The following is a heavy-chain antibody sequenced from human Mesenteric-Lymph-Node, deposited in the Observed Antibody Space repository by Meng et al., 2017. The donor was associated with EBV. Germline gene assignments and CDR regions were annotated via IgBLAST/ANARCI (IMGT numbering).Heavy chain of an antibody. D-gene: IGHD3-3*01. V-gene: IGHV3-11*01. CDR3: ARQYYDFWSGYYGPLDY. CDR2: ISSSGSTI. Sequence: VRVVGACGGWVKLGGPRGFSWADSGVTFSDYYMSWIRQAPGKGLGWVSYISSSGSTIYYADSVKGRFTISRDNAKNSLYLQMNSLRAEDTAVYYCARQYYDFWSGYYGPLDYWGQGTLVTVSS. CDR1: GVTFSDYY. J-gene: IGHJ4*02.